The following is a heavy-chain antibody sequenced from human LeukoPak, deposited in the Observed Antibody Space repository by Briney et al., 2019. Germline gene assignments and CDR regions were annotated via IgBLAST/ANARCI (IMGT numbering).Heavy chain of an antibody. D-gene: IGHD2-15*01. J-gene: IGHJ6*02. CDR2: INPSGGSI. CDR3: ARDGIGVGVVAANRFYYYGMDV. Sequence: ASVKVSCKASGYTFTSYYMHWVRQAPGQGLEWMGIINPSGGSISYAQKFQGRATMTRDTSTSTVYMELSSLRSEDTAVYYCARDGIGVGVVAANRFYYYGMDVWGQGTTVTVSS. CDR1: GYTFTSYY. V-gene: IGHV1-46*01.